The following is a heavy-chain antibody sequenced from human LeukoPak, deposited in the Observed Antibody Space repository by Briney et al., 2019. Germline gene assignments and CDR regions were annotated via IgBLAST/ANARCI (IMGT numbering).Heavy chain of an antibody. Sequence: GESLKISCKGSGYSFTSYWIGWVRQMPGKGLEWMGIIYPGDSDTRYSPSFQGQVTISADKSISTAYLQWSSLKASDTAMYYCARLGRGSRYYYDSSGYYPPDYWGQGTLVTVSS. D-gene: IGHD3-22*01. J-gene: IGHJ4*02. CDR3: ARLGRGSRYYYDSSGYYPPDY. CDR1: GYSFTSYW. V-gene: IGHV5-51*01. CDR2: IYPGDSDT.